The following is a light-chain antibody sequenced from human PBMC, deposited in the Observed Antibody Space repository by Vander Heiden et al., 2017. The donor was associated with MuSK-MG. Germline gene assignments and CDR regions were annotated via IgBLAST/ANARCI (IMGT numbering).Light chain of an antibody. Sequence: DIQMTQSPSSLSASVGDRVTITCQASQDISKFLNWYHQKPGKAPKLLIYDTSNFETGVPSRLRRTRSGTDFTFTIRSLQPEDFGTYYCQEWATLPITFGGGTKVELK. CDR1: QDISKF. CDR3: QEWATLPIT. J-gene: IGKJ4*01. CDR2: DTS. V-gene: IGKV1-33*01.